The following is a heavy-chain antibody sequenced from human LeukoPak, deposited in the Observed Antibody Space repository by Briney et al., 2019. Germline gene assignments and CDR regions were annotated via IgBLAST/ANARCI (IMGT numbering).Heavy chain of an antibody. V-gene: IGHV4-34*01. J-gene: IGHJ6*02. CDR1: GGSFSGYY. CDR3: ARGGIYDFWSGYPYGMDV. CDR2: INHSGST. Sequence: ASETLSLTCAVYGGSFSGYYWSWIRQPPGKGLEWIGEINHSGSTNYNPSLKSQVTISVDTSKNQFSLKLSSVTAADTAVYYCARGGIYDFWSGYPYGMDVWGQGTTVTVSS. D-gene: IGHD3-3*01.